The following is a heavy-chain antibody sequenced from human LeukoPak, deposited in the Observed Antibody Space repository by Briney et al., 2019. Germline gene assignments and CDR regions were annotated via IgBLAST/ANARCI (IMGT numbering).Heavy chain of an antibody. CDR2: ISGSGTSR. Sequence: GGSLRLSCEGSGFTIKNYAMTWVRQVPGEGLEWVSLISGSGTSRYYRDSVKGRFTISRDDSKNMIYLRMDSLRVDDTAIYYCAKVRRTMVSSYGFDPWGQGTLVTVSS. CDR1: GFTIKNYA. CDR3: AKVRRTMVSSYGFDP. V-gene: IGHV3-23*01. J-gene: IGHJ5*02. D-gene: IGHD4/OR15-4a*01.